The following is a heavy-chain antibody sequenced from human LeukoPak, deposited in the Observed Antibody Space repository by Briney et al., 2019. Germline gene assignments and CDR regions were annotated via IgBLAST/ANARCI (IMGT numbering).Heavy chain of an antibody. V-gene: IGHV3-23*01. CDR1: GFTFSSYG. CDR2: ISTSGAST. CDR3: AKINPYDYVWGSADY. J-gene: IGHJ4*02. Sequence: GGSLRLSCAASGFTFSSYGMSWVRQAPGKGLEWVSTISTSGASTYYADSVKGRFTISRDNSKNTLYLQMNSLRAEDTAVYYCAKINPYDYVWGSADYWGQGTLVTVSS. D-gene: IGHD3-16*01.